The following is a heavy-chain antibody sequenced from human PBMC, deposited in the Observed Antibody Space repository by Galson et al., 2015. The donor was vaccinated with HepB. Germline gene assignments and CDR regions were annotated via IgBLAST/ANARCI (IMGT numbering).Heavy chain of an antibody. J-gene: IGHJ4*02. CDR1: GGSFSGYY. CDR3: AREGRITIFGVNQPFDY. V-gene: IGHV4-34*01. CDR2: INHSGST. Sequence: TLSLTCAVYGGSFSGYYWSWIRQPPGKGLEWIGEINHSGSTNYNPSLKSRVTISVDTSKNQFSLKLSSVTAADTAVYYCAREGRITIFGVNQPFDYWGQGTLVTVSS. D-gene: IGHD3-3*01.